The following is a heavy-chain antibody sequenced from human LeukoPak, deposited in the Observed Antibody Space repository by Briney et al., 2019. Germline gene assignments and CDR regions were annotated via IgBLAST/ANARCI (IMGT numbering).Heavy chain of an antibody. CDR1: GFTFSSYG. Sequence: PGGSLRLSCAASGFTFSSYGMHWVRQAPGKGLEWVAVIWYDGSNKYYADSVKGRFTISRDNSKNTLYLQMNSLRAGDTAVYYCARDKYGGPGGFFDYWGQGTLVTVSS. V-gene: IGHV3-33*01. J-gene: IGHJ4*02. CDR2: IWYDGSNK. CDR3: ARDKYGGPGGFFDY. D-gene: IGHD4-23*01.